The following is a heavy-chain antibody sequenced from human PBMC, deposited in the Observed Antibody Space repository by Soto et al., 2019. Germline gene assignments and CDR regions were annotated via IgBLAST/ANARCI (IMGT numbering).Heavy chain of an antibody. Sequence: GGSLRLSCAASGFTFSSYAMHWVRQAPGKGLEWVAVISYDGSNKYYADSVKGRFTISRDNSKNTLYLQMNSLRAEDTALYYCAKGPIQLWSFDYWGQGTLVTVSS. D-gene: IGHD5-18*01. CDR3: AKGPIQLWSFDY. J-gene: IGHJ4*02. CDR1: GFTFSSYA. CDR2: ISYDGSNK. V-gene: IGHV3-30-3*01.